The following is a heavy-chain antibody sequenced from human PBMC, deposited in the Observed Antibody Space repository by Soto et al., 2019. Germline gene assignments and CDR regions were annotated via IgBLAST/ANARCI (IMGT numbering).Heavy chain of an antibody. Sequence: QVQLVQSGAEERKPGSSVKVSCKASGGTFSTSAISWVRQAPGQGLAWVGGIMPVFPTPDYAQNFQGRVTITADESTTTAYLELTSLRADDTAVYYCARDKDRLQLGGNYYYILDVWGQGTAITVSS. CDR1: GGTFSTSA. CDR2: IMPVFPTP. J-gene: IGHJ6*02. D-gene: IGHD1-1*01. V-gene: IGHV1-69*12. CDR3: ARDKDRLQLGGNYYYILDV.